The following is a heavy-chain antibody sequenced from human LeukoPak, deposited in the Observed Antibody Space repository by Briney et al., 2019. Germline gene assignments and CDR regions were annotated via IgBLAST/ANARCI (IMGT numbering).Heavy chain of an antibody. CDR1: GFTFSNNW. J-gene: IGHJ4*02. Sequence: GGSLRLSCAASGFTFSNNWMRWVRQAPGKGLEWVANIKGDGSEKYYVDSVKGRFTISRDNAKNSLYLQMNSLRAEDTAVYYCARLIGTTNFDYWGQGTLVTVSS. D-gene: IGHD1-7*01. CDR3: ARLIGTTNFDY. CDR2: IKGDGSEK. V-gene: IGHV3-7*01.